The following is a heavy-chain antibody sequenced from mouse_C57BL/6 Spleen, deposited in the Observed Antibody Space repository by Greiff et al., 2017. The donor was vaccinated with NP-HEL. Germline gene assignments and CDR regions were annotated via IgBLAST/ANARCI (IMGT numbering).Heavy chain of an antibody. CDR3: ARGGMDWDQVN. CDR1: GYTFTSYW. CDR2: IYPSDSET. Sequence: QVQLQQPGAELVRPGSSVKLSCKASGYTFTSYWMDWVKQRPGQGLEWIGNIYPSDSETHYNQKFKDKATLTVDKSSSTAYMQRSSLTSEDSAVYYCARGGMDWDQVNWGQGTLVTVSA. D-gene: IGHD4-1*01. V-gene: IGHV1-61*01. J-gene: IGHJ3*01.